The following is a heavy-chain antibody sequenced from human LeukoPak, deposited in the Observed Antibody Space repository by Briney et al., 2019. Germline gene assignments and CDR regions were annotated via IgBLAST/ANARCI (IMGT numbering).Heavy chain of an antibody. CDR2: IYYSGST. CDR1: GGSVSSGSYY. V-gene: IGHV4-61*01. Sequence: SETLSLTCTVSGGSVSSGSYYWSWIRQPPGKGVEWIGYIYYSGSTNYNPSLKSRVTISVDTSKNQFSLKLSSVTAADTAVYYCASGEVGATTSDYWGQGTLVTVSS. D-gene: IGHD1-26*01. CDR3: ASGEVGATTSDY. J-gene: IGHJ4*02.